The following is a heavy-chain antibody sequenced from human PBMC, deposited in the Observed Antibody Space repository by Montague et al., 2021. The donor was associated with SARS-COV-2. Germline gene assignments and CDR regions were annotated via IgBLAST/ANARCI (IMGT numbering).Heavy chain of an antibody. V-gene: IGHV4-59*01. CDR3: VRADRRDPDTPHLYCYKGMDL. CDR1: GDSISTSY. D-gene: IGHD2-15*01. CDR2: VYHSGRS. J-gene: IGHJ6*02. Sequence: SETLSLTCTVSGDSISTSYWAWIRQPPGKGLEWIGYVYHSGRSSYNSSLKSRVTISVDTSKNQVSLNLRSVTAADTAVYFCVRADRRDPDTPHLYCYKGMDLWGQGTTVTVSS.